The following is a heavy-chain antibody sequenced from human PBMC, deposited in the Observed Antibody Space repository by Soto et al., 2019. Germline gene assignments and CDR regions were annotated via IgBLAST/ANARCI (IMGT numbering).Heavy chain of an antibody. D-gene: IGHD6-6*01. Sequence: ASETLSLTCAVYGGSFSDYVGTWIRQPPGKGLEWIGEINHSGSTNFNPSLKSRVAISADTSRNQFSLRVTSVTAADTAVYYCAGREFASSSFHYYFYAVDVWGQGTTVTVSS. CDR2: INHSGST. CDR3: AGREFASSSFHYYFYAVDV. CDR1: GGSFSDYV. J-gene: IGHJ6*02. V-gene: IGHV4-34*01.